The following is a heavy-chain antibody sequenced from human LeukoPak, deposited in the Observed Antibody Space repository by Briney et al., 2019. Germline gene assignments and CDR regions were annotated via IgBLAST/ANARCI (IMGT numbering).Heavy chain of an antibody. CDR1: GGSFSGYY. D-gene: IGHD3-22*01. V-gene: IGHV4-34*01. CDR2: INHSGST. J-gene: IGHJ2*01. Sequence: SETLSLTCAVYGGSFSGYYWSWIRQPPGKGLEWIGEINHSGSTNYNPSLKSRVTISVDTSKKQFSLNLSSVTAADTAVYYCARIVLPYYYDTTALKGYFDLWGRGTLVTVSS. CDR3: ARIVLPYYYDTTALKGYFDL.